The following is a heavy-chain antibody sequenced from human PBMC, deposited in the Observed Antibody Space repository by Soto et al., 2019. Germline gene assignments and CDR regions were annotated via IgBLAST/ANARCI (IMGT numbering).Heavy chain of an antibody. CDR3: ARYSSSPGSCH. Sequence: ASVKVSCKASGYIFTNNDVSWVRQATGQGLEWMGWMNPGSGDTGYAQKFQGRVTITADESTSTAYMELSSLRSEDTAVYYCARYSSSPGSCHWGQGTLVTVSS. V-gene: IGHV1-8*01. CDR2: MNPGSGDT. D-gene: IGHD6-6*01. J-gene: IGHJ4*02. CDR1: GYIFTNND.